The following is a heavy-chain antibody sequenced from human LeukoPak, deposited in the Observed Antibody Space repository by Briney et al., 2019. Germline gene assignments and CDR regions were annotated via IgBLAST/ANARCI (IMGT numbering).Heavy chain of an antibody. D-gene: IGHD1-26*01. V-gene: IGHV3-30*02. J-gene: IGHJ6*03. CDR1: GFLFSSYG. Sequence: GGSLRLSCAASGFLFSSYGMHWVRQAPGKGLEWVAFIRYDGSNKYYADSVKGRFTISRDNSKNTLYLQMNSLRAEDTAVYYCAKVVEGLPYYYYYMDVWGKGTTVTISS. CDR3: AKVVEGLPYYYYYMDV. CDR2: IRYDGSNK.